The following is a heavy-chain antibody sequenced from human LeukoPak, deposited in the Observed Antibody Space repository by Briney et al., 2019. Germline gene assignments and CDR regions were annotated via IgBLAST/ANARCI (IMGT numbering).Heavy chain of an antibody. CDR2: INSDGSST. V-gene: IGHV3-74*01. D-gene: IGHD2-2*01. Sequence: GGSLRLSCVASGFMFSSYWMNWVRQAPGKGLVWVSRINSDGSSTNYADSVKGRFTISRDNAKNTLFLQMNSLRAEDTAVYYCARGPGAFDIWGQGTMVTVSS. CDR3: ARGPGAFDI. J-gene: IGHJ3*02. CDR1: GFMFSSYW.